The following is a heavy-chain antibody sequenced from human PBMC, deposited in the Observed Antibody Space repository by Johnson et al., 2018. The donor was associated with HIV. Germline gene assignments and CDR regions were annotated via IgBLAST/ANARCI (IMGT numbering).Heavy chain of an antibody. Sequence: VQLVESGGGLVQPGGSLRLSCVGSGFTITDYRMSWVRQGPGKGLQWVANINQDGSEKYYVDSVKGRFTISRDNAKNSVFLQMDSLRVEDTAVYYCAGDLWGSASPFDLWGQGTMVTVSS. CDR1: GFTITDYR. CDR2: INQDGSEK. CDR3: AGDLWGSASPFDL. J-gene: IGHJ3*01. D-gene: IGHD3-16*01. V-gene: IGHV3-7*05.